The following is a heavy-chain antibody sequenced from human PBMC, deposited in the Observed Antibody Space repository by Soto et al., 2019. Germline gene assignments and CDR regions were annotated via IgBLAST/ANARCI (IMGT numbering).Heavy chain of an antibody. CDR3: ARQRPTDGRWEFANYYGMDV. V-gene: IGHV4-34*12. CDR1: GGSFSAYY. J-gene: IGHJ6*02. Sequence: SETLSLTCAVYGGSFSAYYWSWVRQPPGKGLEWIGEIIHSESTKYNPSRKSRVTISVDTSKNQFSLKLSSVTAADTAVYYCARQRPTDGRWEFANYYGMDVWGQGTPVTVSS. CDR2: IIHSEST. D-gene: IGHD1-26*01.